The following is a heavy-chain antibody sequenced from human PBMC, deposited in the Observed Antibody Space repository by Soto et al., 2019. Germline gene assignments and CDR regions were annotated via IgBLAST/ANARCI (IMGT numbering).Heavy chain of an antibody. CDR3: ARRNDGITIFGVVPDAFDI. D-gene: IGHD3-3*01. CDR1: CGSISSYY. V-gene: IGHV4-59*08. Sequence: SETLSLTCTGSCGSISSYYWSWSRQPPGKGLEWIGIIYYSGSTNYNPSLKSRVTISVDTSKNQFSLKLSSVTAADTAVYYCARRNDGITIFGVVPDAFDIWGQGTMVTVSS. CDR2: IYYSGST. J-gene: IGHJ3*02.